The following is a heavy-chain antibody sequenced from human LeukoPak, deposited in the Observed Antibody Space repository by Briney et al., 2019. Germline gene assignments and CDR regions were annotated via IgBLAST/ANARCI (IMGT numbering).Heavy chain of an antibody. D-gene: IGHD6-19*01. CDR2: ISGGSSFT. J-gene: IGHJ4*02. Sequence: GGSLRLSCAASGFTFSSYGMSWVRQAPGKGLEWVSYISGGSSFTYYVDSVKGRFTISRDNAKNSLYLQMNSLRAEDTAVYYCARDLGYSSGPNYWGQGTRVTVSS. CDR3: ARDLGYSSGPNY. CDR1: GFTFSSYG. V-gene: IGHV3-21*01.